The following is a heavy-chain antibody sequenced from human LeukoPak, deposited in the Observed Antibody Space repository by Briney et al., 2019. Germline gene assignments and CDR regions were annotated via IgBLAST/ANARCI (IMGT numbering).Heavy chain of an antibody. V-gene: IGHV3-74*01. Sequence: GGSLRLSCAASGFTFSSYWMHWVRQAPGKGLVWVSRVNNDGSTTNYADSVKGRFTISRDNTKNTLYLQMNSLRAEDTAVYFCLAAAVTIGWGQGTLVTVSS. CDR2: VNNDGSTT. CDR1: GFTFSSYW. J-gene: IGHJ4*02. CDR3: LAAAVTIG. D-gene: IGHD6-13*01.